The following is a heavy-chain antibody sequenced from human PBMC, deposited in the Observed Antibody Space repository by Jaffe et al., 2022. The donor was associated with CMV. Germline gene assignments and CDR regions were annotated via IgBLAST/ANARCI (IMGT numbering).Heavy chain of an antibody. Sequence: QVQLVQSGAEVKKPGASVKVSCKVSGYTLTELSMHWVRQAPGKGLEWMGGFDPEDGETIYAQKFQGRVTMTEDTSTDTAYMELSSLRSEDTAVYYCATDRIGGGYCTNGVCRYGMDVWGQGTTVTVSS. V-gene: IGHV1-24*01. D-gene: IGHD2-8*01. CDR3: ATDRIGGGYCTNGVCRYGMDV. J-gene: IGHJ6*02. CDR1: GYTLTELS. CDR2: FDPEDGET.